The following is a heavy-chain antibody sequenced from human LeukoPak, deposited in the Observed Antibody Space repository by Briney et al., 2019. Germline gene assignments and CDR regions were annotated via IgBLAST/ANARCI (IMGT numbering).Heavy chain of an antibody. CDR1: GFRFDDFG. Sequence: TGGSLRLSCAASGFRFDDFGMSWVRQAPGKGLEWVSGRNGGSTGYADSVKGRFTISRDNAKNSLYLQMNSLRAEDSALYYCARAPDIVVVVANAILDYWGQGTLVTVSS. V-gene: IGHV3-20*04. CDR3: ARAPDIVVVVANAILDY. D-gene: IGHD2-15*01. CDR2: RNGGST. J-gene: IGHJ4*02.